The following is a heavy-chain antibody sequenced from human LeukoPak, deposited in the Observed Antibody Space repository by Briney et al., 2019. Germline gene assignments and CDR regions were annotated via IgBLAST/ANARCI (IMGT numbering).Heavy chain of an antibody. CDR3: ARTYSSGQGAYY. D-gene: IGHD6-25*01. Sequence: SETLSLTCTVSGDSISSSGCFWGWIRQSPGKGLEWIASINHSGSTYYNPSLKSRVTISIDTSKNQFSLKLSSVTAADAAVYYCARTYSSGQGAYYWGQGTLVTVSS. CDR1: GDSISSSGCF. V-gene: IGHV4-39*07. J-gene: IGHJ4*02. CDR2: INHSGST.